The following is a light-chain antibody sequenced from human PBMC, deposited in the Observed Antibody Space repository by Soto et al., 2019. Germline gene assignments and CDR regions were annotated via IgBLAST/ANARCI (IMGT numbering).Light chain of an antibody. V-gene: IGKV1-33*01. Sequence: DLQMTQSPSSLSASVGDRVTITCQASQDISNYLNWYQQKPGKAPKLLIYDASNLETGVPSRFSGSGSGTVFTFTISSLQPEAIATYYCQQYDNLPRTFGQGTRREIK. J-gene: IGKJ5*01. CDR2: DAS. CDR3: QQYDNLPRT. CDR1: QDISNY.